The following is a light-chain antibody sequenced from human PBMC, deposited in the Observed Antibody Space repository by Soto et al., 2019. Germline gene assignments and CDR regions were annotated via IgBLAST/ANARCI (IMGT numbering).Light chain of an antibody. CDR2: GAS. CDR3: QQYGSSPPWT. Sequence: DIVMTQSPVTLSVSPGERVTLTCRASQNISRSLAWYQQKPGQAPRLLMYGASSRASGIPARFSGSGSGTDFTLTISRLEPEDFAVYYCQQYGSSPPWTFGQGTKVDIK. J-gene: IGKJ1*01. CDR1: QNISRS. V-gene: IGKV3-20*01.